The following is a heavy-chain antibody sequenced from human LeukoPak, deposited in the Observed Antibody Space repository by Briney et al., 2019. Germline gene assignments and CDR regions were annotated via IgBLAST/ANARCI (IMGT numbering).Heavy chain of an antibody. CDR1: GFTFSSYS. CDR2: IRQDGSER. CDR3: ARYFDDTAYSWRRFDY. V-gene: IGHV3-7*01. J-gene: IGHJ4*02. Sequence: PWGSLRLSCAASGFTFSSYSMTWVRQAPGKGPEWLATIRQDGSERWYLDSVRGRFTISRDNARNLLFLQMNSLRAEDTAVYYCARYFDDTAYSWRRFDYWGQGALVTVSS. D-gene: IGHD5-18*01.